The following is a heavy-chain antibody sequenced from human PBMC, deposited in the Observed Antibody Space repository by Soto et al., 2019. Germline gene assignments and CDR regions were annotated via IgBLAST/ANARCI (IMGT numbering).Heavy chain of an antibody. CDR2: IYYSGST. CDR1: GGSIRSYY. V-gene: IGHV4-59*01. D-gene: IGHD2-2*01. Sequence: PSETLSLTCTVSGGSIRSYYWSWIRKPPGKGLEWIGYIYYSGSTNYNPSLKSRVTISVDTSKNQFSLKLSSVTAADTAVYYCAIRRGYCISTSCFNWFDPWGQGTLVTSPQ. J-gene: IGHJ5*02. CDR3: AIRRGYCISTSCFNWFDP.